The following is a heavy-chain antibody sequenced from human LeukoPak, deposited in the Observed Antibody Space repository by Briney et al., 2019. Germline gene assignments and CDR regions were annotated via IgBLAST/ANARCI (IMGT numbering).Heavy chain of an antibody. Sequence: GASVKVSCKASGGTFSSYAISWVRQAPGQGLEWMGRIIPIFGTANYAQKFQGRVTITTDESTSTAYMELSSLRSEDTAAYYCASGSYSMIYFDYWGQGTLVTVSS. D-gene: IGHD1-26*01. CDR2: IIPIFGTA. J-gene: IGHJ4*02. V-gene: IGHV1-69*05. CDR3: ASGSYSMIYFDY. CDR1: GGTFSSYA.